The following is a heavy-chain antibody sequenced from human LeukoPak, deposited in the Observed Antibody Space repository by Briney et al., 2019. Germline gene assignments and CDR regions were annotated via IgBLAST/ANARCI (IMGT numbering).Heavy chain of an antibody. D-gene: IGHD3-3*01. CDR2: IIPIFGTA. CDR1: GYTFTSYG. CDR3: ARDMEYYDFWSGYSDAFDI. V-gene: IGHV1-69*13. J-gene: IGHJ3*02. Sequence: SVKVSCKASGYTFTSYGISWVRQAPGQGLEWMGGIIPIFGTANYAQKFQGRVTITADESTSTAYMELSSLRSEDTAVYYCARDMEYYDFWSGYSDAFDIWGQGTMVTVSS.